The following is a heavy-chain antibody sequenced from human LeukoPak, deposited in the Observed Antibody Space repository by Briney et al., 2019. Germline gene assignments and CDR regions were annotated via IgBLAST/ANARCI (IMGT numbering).Heavy chain of an antibody. V-gene: IGHV3-74*01. CDR2: INADGSST. J-gene: IGHJ5*02. Sequence: PGGSLRLSCAASGFTFSSYGMSWVRQAPGKGLEWVSHINADGSSTGYAESVKGRFTISRDNAKNTLYLQMNSLRVEDTAVYYCARDNWGSCRFDPWGQGTLVTVSS. D-gene: IGHD2-15*01. CDR1: GFTFSSYG. CDR3: ARDNWGSCRFDP.